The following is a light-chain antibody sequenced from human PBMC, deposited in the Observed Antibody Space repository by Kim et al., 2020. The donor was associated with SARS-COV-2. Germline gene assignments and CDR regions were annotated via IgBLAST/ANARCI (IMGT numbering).Light chain of an antibody. J-gene: IGLJ2*01. V-gene: IGLV3-19*01. CDR2: DKN. Sequence: SSELTQDPAVSVALGQTVRITCQGDTLRVYYATWYQQKPGQAPVLVIYDKNNRPSGIPDRFSGSSSLNTASLTITGAQAEDEADYYCNSRDSSGNHVVFGGGPQLTVL. CDR1: TLRVYY. CDR3: NSRDSSGNHVV.